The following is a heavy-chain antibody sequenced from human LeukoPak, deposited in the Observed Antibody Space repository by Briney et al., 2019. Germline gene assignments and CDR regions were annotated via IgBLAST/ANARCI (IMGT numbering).Heavy chain of an antibody. J-gene: IGHJ4*02. D-gene: IGHD1-26*01. CDR3: ARNGYYSVEY. CDR2: IYYSGGT. Sequence: SETLSLTCTVSSGSISSYYWSWIRQPPGKGLEWIGYIYYSGGTNYNPSLKSRVTISVDTSKNQFSLKVTSVTAADTAVYFCARNGYYSVEYWGQGTLVTVSS. CDR1: SGSISSYY. V-gene: IGHV4-59*12.